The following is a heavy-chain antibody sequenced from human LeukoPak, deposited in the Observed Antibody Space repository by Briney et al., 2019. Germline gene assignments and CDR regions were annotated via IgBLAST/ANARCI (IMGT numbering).Heavy chain of an antibody. Sequence: ASVKVSCKASGYTFTSYDINWVRQATGRGLEWMGWMNPNSGNTGYAQKFQGRVTITRNTSISTAYMELSSLRSEDTAVYYCARGVVVVVAASTHYYYYMDVWGKGTTVTVSS. CDR3: ARGVVVVVAASTHYYYYMDV. J-gene: IGHJ6*03. CDR1: GYTFTSYD. CDR2: MNPNSGNT. V-gene: IGHV1-8*01. D-gene: IGHD2-15*01.